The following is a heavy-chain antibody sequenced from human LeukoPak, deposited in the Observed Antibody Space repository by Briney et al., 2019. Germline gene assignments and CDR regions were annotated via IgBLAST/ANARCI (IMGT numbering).Heavy chain of an antibody. D-gene: IGHD1-14*01. Sequence: GGSLRLSCAASGFTVITNDMTWVRQAPGKGLEWVSVLYSDGNTKYADSVQGRFTISRDNSKNTLYLETNSLSPDDTAVYYCARGVEPLAANTLAYWGQGTLVSVSS. V-gene: IGHV3-53*01. J-gene: IGHJ4*02. CDR1: GFTVITND. CDR2: LYSDGNT. CDR3: ARGVEPLAANTLAY.